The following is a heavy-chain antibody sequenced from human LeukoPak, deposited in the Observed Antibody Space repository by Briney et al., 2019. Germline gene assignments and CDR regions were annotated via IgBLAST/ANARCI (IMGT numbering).Heavy chain of an antibody. CDR2: INAYNGNT. D-gene: IGHD1-1*01. J-gene: IGHJ4*02. CDR3: ARRQGTTLSFDY. CDR1: GYTXTSYG. V-gene: IGHV1-18*01. Sequence: GASVKVSCKASGYTXTSYGFSWVRQAPGQGLEWMGWINAYNGNTNYAQKLQGRVTMTTDTSTSTAYMELRSLRFDDAAVYYCARRQGTTLSFDYWGQGTLVTVSS.